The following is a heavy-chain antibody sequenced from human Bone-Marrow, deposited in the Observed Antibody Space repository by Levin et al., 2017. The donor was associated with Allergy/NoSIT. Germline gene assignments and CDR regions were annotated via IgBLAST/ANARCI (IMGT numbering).Heavy chain of an antibody. V-gene: IGHV7-4-1*02. CDR2: INTNTGNP. J-gene: IGHJ4*02. D-gene: IGHD6-6*01. CDR1: GYTFTSYA. Sequence: GESLKISCKPSGYTFTSYAVNWVRQAPGQGLEWMGWINTNTGNPTYAQGFTGRFVFSVDTSVSTAYLQISSLEAEDTAVYYCARVSDSSKDFAYWGQGTLVTVSS. CDR3: ARVSDSSKDFAY.